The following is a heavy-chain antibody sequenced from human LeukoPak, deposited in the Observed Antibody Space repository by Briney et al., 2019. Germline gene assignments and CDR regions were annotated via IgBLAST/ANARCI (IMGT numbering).Heavy chain of an antibody. CDR2: IYCSGST. J-gene: IGHJ5*02. CDR3: ARQGYYYGSGSYPFDP. V-gene: IGHV4-34*01. D-gene: IGHD3-10*01. Sequence: PSETLSLTCAVYGGSFSGYYWSWIRQPPGKGLEWIGSIYCSGSTYYNPSLKSRVTISVDTSKNQFSLKLSSVTAADTAVYCCARQGYYYGSGSYPFDPWGQGTLVTVSS. CDR1: GGSFSGYY.